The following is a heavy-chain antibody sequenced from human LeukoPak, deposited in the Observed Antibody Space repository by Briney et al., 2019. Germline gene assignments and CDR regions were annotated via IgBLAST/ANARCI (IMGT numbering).Heavy chain of an antibody. CDR2: INHSGST. J-gene: IGHJ4*02. CDR1: GGSFSGYY. V-gene: IGHV4-34*01. CDR3: ARGLFFGLFDY. D-gene: IGHD3-3*01. Sequence: SETLSLTCAVYGGSFSGYYWSWIRQPPGKGLEWIGEINHSGSTNYNPSLKSRVTISVDTSKNQFSLKLSSVTAADTAVYYCARGLFFGLFDYWGQGTLVTVSS.